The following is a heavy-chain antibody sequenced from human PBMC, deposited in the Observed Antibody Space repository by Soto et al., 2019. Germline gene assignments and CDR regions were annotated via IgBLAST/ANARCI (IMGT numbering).Heavy chain of an antibody. Sequence: PGGSLRLSCAASGFTFSSHSMNWVRQAPGKGLEWVSYVSSHSSTTYYADSVKGRSSISRDNAVNSLYLQMNSLRDEDTAVYYCVRDASGGSYLNYFDLWGQGTLVTVSS. J-gene: IGHJ5*02. CDR2: VSSHSSTT. CDR1: GFTFSSHS. V-gene: IGHV3-48*02. CDR3: VRDASGGSYLNYFDL. D-gene: IGHD6-19*01.